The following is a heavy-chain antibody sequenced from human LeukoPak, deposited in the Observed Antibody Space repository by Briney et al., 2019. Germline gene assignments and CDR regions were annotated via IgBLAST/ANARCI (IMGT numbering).Heavy chain of an antibody. D-gene: IGHD6-19*01. V-gene: IGHV5-51*01. Sequence: GESLKISCKGSGYSFTNYWIAWVRQVPGKDLEWMGIIYPDESDTRYSPSFQGQVTISADKSISTAYLQWSSLKASDTAMYYCVRSRGIPVAGHDYWGQGTLVTVSS. J-gene: IGHJ4*02. CDR2: IYPDESDT. CDR1: GYSFTNYW. CDR3: VRSRGIPVAGHDY.